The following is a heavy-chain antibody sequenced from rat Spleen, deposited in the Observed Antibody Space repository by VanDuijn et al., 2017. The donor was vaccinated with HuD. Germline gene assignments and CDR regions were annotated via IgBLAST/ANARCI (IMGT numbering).Heavy chain of an antibody. CDR1: GFTFSDYY. D-gene: IGHD1-12*02. J-gene: IGHJ3*01. CDR2: ISYDGSST. V-gene: IGHV5-7*01. CDR3: ARHYYDGSCYPNWFAY. Sequence: EVQLVESDGGLVQPGRSLKFSCTASGFTFSDYYMAWVRQAPTKGLEWVATISYDGSSTDYRDSVKGRFTISRENAKSTLYLQMDSLRSEDTATYFCARHYYDGSCYPNWFAYWGQGTLVTVSS.